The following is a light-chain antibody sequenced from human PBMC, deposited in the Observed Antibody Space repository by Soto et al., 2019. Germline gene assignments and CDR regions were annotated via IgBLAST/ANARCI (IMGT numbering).Light chain of an antibody. Sequence: DIKMTQSPSSLSAAVGDRVTITCRASQGIRNDLAWYQQKAGKAPKRLIYVASSLQSGVPSRFSGSGSGTEFTLTINRLQPEDFANYFCLQHDRYPLTFGQGTRLE. V-gene: IGKV1-17*01. CDR2: VAS. CDR3: LQHDRYPLT. CDR1: QGIRND. J-gene: IGKJ5*01.